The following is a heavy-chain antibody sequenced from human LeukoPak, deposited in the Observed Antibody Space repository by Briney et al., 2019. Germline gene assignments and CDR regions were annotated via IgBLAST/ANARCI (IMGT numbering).Heavy chain of an antibody. V-gene: IGHV4-4*07. J-gene: IGHJ4*02. CDR2: IYISGST. CDR3: ARALNPLPGTYYFDY. Sequence: SETLSLTCTVSGASINSHYWSWIRQPAGKGLEWIGRIYISGSTNYNSSLQSRVTMSIDTSKNQFSLKLTSVTAADTAVYYCARALNPLPGTYYFDYWGQGTLVTVSS. CDR1: GASINSHY. D-gene: IGHD2-15*01.